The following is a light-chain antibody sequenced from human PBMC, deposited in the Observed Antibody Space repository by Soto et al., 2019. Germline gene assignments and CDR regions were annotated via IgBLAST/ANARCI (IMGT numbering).Light chain of an antibody. CDR2: EVN. J-gene: IGLJ1*01. CDR1: SSDVGAYNF. V-gene: IGLV2-14*01. CDR3: TAYTNAATFV. Sequence: QSALTQPASVSGSPGQSITLSCTGTSSDVGAYNFVSWYQQRPGKAPQLMISEVNKRSSGLYDRFSGSKSGNTASLTISGLQAEDEADYYCTAYTNAATFVFGTGTKLTVL.